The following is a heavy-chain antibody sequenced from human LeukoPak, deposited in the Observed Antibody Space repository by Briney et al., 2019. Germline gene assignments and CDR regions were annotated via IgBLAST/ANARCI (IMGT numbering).Heavy chain of an antibody. V-gene: IGHV3-7*01. D-gene: IGHD5-24*01. CDR1: GFTFSSYW. CDR3: ARDKLRDGYTDYYYGMDV. J-gene: IGHJ6*02. Sequence: GGSLRLSCAASGFTFSSYWMSWVRQAPGKGLEWVANIKQDGSEKYYVDSVKGRFTISRDNAKNSLYLQMNSLRAEDTAVYYCARDKLRDGYTDYYYGMDVWGQGTTVTVSS. CDR2: IKQDGSEK.